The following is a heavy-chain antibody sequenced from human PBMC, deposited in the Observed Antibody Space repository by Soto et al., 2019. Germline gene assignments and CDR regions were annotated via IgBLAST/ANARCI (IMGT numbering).Heavy chain of an antibody. J-gene: IGHJ4*02. V-gene: IGHV1-24*01. CDR3: ATRQKLRVCDY. Sequence: ASVKASCKVSGYTLTELSMHWVRQAPGKGLEWMGGFDPEDAETIYAQKFQGRVTMTEDTSTDTSYMELSSLRSEDTSVYYCATRQKLRVCDYWRQGTLVAVSS. CDR2: FDPEDAET. D-gene: IGHD1-26*01. CDR1: GYTLTELS.